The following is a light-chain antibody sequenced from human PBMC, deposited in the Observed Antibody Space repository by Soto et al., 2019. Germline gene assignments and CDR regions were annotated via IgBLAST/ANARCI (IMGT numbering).Light chain of an antibody. V-gene: IGKV3-11*01. J-gene: IGKJ5*01. CDR2: DAS. CDR1: QSVSSY. CDR3: QQRSNFIT. Sequence: EIVLTQSPATRTLSPGERATLSCRASQSVSSYLAWYQQKPGQAPRLLIYDASNRATGIPARFSGSGSGTDFTLTISSLESEDFAVYYCQQRSNFITFGQGTRLEIK.